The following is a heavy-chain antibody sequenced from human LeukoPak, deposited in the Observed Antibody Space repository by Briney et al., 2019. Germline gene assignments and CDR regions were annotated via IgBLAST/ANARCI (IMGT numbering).Heavy chain of an antibody. Sequence: GGSLRLSCTVSGFTVSGDSMSWVGQAPGKGLEWVSSISSSSSYIYYADSVKGRFTISRDNAKNSLYLQMNSLRAEDTAMYYCARDDYYGSGSYWGAFDIWGQGTMVTVSS. CDR1: GFTVSGDS. D-gene: IGHD3-10*01. CDR3: ARDDYYGSGSYWGAFDI. CDR2: ISSSSSYI. J-gene: IGHJ3*02. V-gene: IGHV3-21*01.